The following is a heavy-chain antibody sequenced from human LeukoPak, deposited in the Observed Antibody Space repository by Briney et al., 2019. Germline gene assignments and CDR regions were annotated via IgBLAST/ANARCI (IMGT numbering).Heavy chain of an antibody. Sequence: NLQGRVTMTTDTSTSTAYMELRSLKSDDTAVYYCARDNADYGADYWGQGTLVTVSS. CDR3: ARDNADYGADY. J-gene: IGHJ4*02. D-gene: IGHD4-17*01. V-gene: IGHV1-18*01.